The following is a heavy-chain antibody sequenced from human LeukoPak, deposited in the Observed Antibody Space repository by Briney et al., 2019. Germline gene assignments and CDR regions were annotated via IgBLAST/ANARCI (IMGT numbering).Heavy chain of an antibody. CDR1: GGSISSYY. CDR2: IYYSGST. V-gene: IGHV4-59*12. J-gene: IGHJ4*02. CDR3: ARNRYGSNSGGDYFDY. Sequence: SETLSLTCTVSGGSISSYYWSWIRQPPGKGLEWIGYIYYSGSTNYNPSLKSRVAISVDWSKNQFSLKLTSVTAADTAVYYCARNRYGSNSGGDYFDYWGQGTLVTVSS. D-gene: IGHD2-2*01.